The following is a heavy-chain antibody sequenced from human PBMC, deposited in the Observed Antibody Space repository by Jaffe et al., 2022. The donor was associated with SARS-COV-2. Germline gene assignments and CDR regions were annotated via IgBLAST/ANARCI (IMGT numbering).Heavy chain of an antibody. D-gene: IGHD3-22*01. CDR3: ATVLFNYDSSPFDS. CDR1: GFSFSSYW. Sequence: EVQLVESGGGLVQPGGSLRLSCVGSGFSFSSYWMAWVRQAPGKGLEWVANIRQDGNEMYYVDSVKGRFTTFRDNAKNSLYLQMHSLGAEDTAVYYCATVLFNYDSSPFDSWGQGTLVSVSS. CDR2: IRQDGNEM. V-gene: IGHV3-7*03. J-gene: IGHJ4*02.